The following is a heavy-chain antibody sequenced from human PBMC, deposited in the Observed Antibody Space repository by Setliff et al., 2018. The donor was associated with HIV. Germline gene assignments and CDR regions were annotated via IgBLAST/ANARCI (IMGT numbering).Heavy chain of an antibody. CDR3: ARQLSNSLDY. V-gene: IGHV1-2*02. Sequence: ASVKVSCKAFEYTFIDYFIHWVRQAPGQGLEWMGWIGPYNGDTNIPQRFKGRVTMTRDTSINTAYMELSRLRSDNTAVYYCARQLSNSLDYWGQGTLVTVSS. J-gene: IGHJ4*02. D-gene: IGHD7-27*01. CDR2: IGPYNGDT. CDR1: EYTFIDYF.